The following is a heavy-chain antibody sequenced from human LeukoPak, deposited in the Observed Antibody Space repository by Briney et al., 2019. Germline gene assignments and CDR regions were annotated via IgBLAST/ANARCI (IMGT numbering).Heavy chain of an antibody. CDR1: GYTFTGYY. Sequence: ASVKVSCKASGYTFTGYYMHWVRQAPGQGLEWMGRINPNSGGTNYAQKFQGRVTMTRDTSISTAYMELSRLRSDDTAVYYCARRPPPPYCSGGSCYSVGAFDIWGQGTMVTVPS. CDR2: INPNSGGT. CDR3: ARRPPPPYCSGGSCYSVGAFDI. V-gene: IGHV1-2*06. J-gene: IGHJ3*02. D-gene: IGHD2-15*01.